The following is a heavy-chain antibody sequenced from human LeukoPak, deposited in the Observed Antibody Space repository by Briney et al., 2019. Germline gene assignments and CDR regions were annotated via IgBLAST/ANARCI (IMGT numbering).Heavy chain of an antibody. Sequence: SETLSLTCAVSGDSISSDIWWNRVRQPPGKGLEWIGEIHHSGGINYNPSLKSRVTISLDKSKNQFSLELNSVTAADTALYYCSREGDYRLHYWGQGTLVTVSS. CDR1: GDSISSDIW. J-gene: IGHJ4*02. CDR2: IHHSGGI. D-gene: IGHD4/OR15-4a*01. CDR3: SREGDYRLHY. V-gene: IGHV4-4*02.